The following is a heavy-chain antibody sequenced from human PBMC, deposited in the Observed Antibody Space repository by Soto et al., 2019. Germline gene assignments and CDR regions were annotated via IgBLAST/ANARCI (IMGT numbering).Heavy chain of an antibody. V-gene: IGHV1-18*04. D-gene: IGHD1-26*01. Sequence: GESLKISCKGSGYSFTSYWISWVRQAPGQGLEWMGWINTYNGNTNHAQKLQGRVTMTTDTSTSTAYMELRSLRSDDTALYYCPRDGTPTDFWGQGTLVTVSS. CDR2: INTYNGNT. CDR3: PRDGTPTDF. J-gene: IGHJ4*02. CDR1: GYSFTSYW.